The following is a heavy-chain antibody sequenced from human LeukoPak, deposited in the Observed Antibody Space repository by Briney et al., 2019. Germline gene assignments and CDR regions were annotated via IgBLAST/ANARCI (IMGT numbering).Heavy chain of an antibody. Sequence: GGSLRLSCAASGFTFSSYGMHWVRQAPGKGLEWVAVIWYDGNNKYYADSVKGRFTISRDNSKNTLYLQMNSLRAEDTAVYYCARGSGAYYTWFDHWGQGTLVTVSS. D-gene: IGHD3-16*01. J-gene: IGHJ5*02. V-gene: IGHV3-33*01. CDR3: ARGSGAYYTWFDH. CDR2: IWYDGNNK. CDR1: GFTFSSYG.